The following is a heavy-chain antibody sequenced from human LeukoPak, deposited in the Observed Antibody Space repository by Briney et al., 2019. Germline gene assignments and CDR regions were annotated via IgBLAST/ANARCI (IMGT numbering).Heavy chain of an antibody. J-gene: IGHJ4*02. CDR3: ARDLEVYFDY. Sequence: GRSLRLSCAASGFTFSTYGMHWVRQAPGKGLEWVAVISHDGSNKYYADSVKGRFTISRDNAKNSLYLQMNSLRAEDTAVYYCARDLEVYFDYWGQGTLVTVSS. V-gene: IGHV3-30*03. D-gene: IGHD3-3*01. CDR2: ISHDGSNK. CDR1: GFTFSTYG.